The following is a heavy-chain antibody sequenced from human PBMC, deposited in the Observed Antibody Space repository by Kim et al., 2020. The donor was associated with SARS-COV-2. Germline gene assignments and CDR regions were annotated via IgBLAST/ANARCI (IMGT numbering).Heavy chain of an antibody. Sequence: GGSLRLSCAASGFTFSSYGMHWVRQAPGKGLEWVAVIWYDGSNKYYADSVKGRFTISRDNSKNTLYLQMNSLRAEDTAVYYCAKDSGYGDYSYYYGMDVWGQGTTVTVSS. D-gene: IGHD4-17*01. CDR2: IWYDGSNK. CDR3: AKDSGYGDYSYYYGMDV. J-gene: IGHJ6*02. V-gene: IGHV3-33*06. CDR1: GFTFSSYG.